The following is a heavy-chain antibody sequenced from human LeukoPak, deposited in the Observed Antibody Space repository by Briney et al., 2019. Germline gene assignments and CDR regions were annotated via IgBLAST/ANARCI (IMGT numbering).Heavy chain of an antibody. D-gene: IGHD3-16*02. J-gene: IGHJ5*02. V-gene: IGHV4-59*01. CDR3: ARGGDYVWGSYRYLSWFDP. Sequence: SETLSLTCTVSGGSISSYYWSWIRQPPGEGLEWIGYIFYSGSTNYNPSRKSRVTISVATSKNQFSLKLSSVTAADTAVYYCARGGDYVWGSYRYLSWFDPWGQRTLVTVSS. CDR2: IFYSGST. CDR1: GGSISSYY.